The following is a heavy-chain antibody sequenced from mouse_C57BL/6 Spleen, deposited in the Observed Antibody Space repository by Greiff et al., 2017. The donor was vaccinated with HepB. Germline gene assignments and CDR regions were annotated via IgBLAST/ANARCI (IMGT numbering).Heavy chain of an antibody. CDR1: GYSFTGYY. CDR3: ARDGNPYFDY. Sequence: EVQLVESGPELVKPGASVKISCKASGYSFTGYYMNWVKQSPEKSLEWIGEINPSTGGTTYNQKFKAKATLTVDKSSSTAYMQLKSLTSEDSAVYYCARDGNPYFDYWGQGTTLTVSS. V-gene: IGHV1-42*01. D-gene: IGHD2-1*01. J-gene: IGHJ2*01. CDR2: INPSTGGT.